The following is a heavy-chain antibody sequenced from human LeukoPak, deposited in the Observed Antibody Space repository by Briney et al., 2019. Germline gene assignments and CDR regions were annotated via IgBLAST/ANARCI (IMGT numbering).Heavy chain of an antibody. D-gene: IGHD2-2*01. CDR3: AKEGDCSSTSCSYGVDV. Sequence: GGSLRLSCAASGFTFSGYGMHWVRQAPGKGLEWVAFIRYDGSNKYYADSVKGRFTISRDNSKNTLYLQMNSLRAEDTAVYYCAKEGDCSSTSCSYGVDVWGEGTTVTVSS. CDR1: GFTFSGYG. J-gene: IGHJ6*04. CDR2: IRYDGSNK. V-gene: IGHV3-30*02.